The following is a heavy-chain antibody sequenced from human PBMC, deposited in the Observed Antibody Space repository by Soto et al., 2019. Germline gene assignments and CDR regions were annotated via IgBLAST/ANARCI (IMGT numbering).Heavy chain of an antibody. CDR2: MNPNSGNT. V-gene: IGHV1-8*01. J-gene: IGHJ6*02. D-gene: IGHD3-22*01. CDR3: ARLPNYYDSSGYPYGMDV. Sequence: ASVKVSCKASGYTFTSYDINWVRQATGQGLEWMGWMNPNSGNTGYAQKFQGRVTMTRNTSISTAYMELSSLRSEDTAVYYCARLPNYYDSSGYPYGMDVWGQGTTVTVS. CDR1: GYTFTSYD.